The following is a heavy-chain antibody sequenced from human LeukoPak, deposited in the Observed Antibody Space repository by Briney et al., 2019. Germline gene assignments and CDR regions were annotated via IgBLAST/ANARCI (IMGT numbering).Heavy chain of an antibody. CDR3: AGRRSSSWYGFCY. D-gene: IGHD6-13*01. CDR1: GGSISSYY. Sequence: PSETLSLTCTVSGGSISSYYWSWIRQPPGKGPEWIGYIYYSGSTNYNPSLKSRVTISLDTSKNQFSLKLNSVTAADTAVYYCAGRRSSSWYGFCYWGQGTLVTVSS. CDR2: IYYSGST. J-gene: IGHJ4*02. V-gene: IGHV4-59*01.